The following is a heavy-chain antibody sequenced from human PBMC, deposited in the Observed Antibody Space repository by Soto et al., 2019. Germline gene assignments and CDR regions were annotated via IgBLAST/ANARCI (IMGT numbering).Heavy chain of an antibody. CDR2: IFYSGTT. V-gene: IGHV4-30-4*01. Sequence: ASETLSLTCAVSGGSISGGDDYWNWIRQPPGKGLEWIGYIFYSGTTSYNPSLKSRITISVDTSKNQFSLKLSSVTAADTAVYYCAKGGDWFGPWGQGTLVTVSS. J-gene: IGHJ5*02. CDR3: AKGGDWFGP. CDR1: GGSISGGDDY.